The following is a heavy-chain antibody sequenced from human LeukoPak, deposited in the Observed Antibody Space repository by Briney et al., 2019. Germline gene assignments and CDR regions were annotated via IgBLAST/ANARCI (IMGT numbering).Heavy chain of an antibody. CDR3: ARHGGPGYNYGYGRNYYYGMDV. CDR1: GGSISSSHW. Sequence: SETLSLTCAVSGGSISSSHWWIWVRQPPGKGLEWIGEIYHSGSTNYNPSLKSRVTISVDKSKNQFSLKLSSVTAADTAVYYCARHGGPGYNYGYGRNYYYGMDVWGQGTTVTVSS. J-gene: IGHJ6*02. D-gene: IGHD5-18*01. CDR2: IYHSGST. V-gene: IGHV4-4*02.